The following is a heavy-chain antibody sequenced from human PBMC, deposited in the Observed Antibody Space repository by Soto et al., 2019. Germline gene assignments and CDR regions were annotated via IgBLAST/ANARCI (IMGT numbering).Heavy chain of an antibody. D-gene: IGHD3-22*01. V-gene: IGHV3-33*01. CDR1: GFTLSNYG. J-gene: IGHJ4*02. CDR2: MWSDGTTK. CDR3: ARDPYDNSGSYFNAPLDY. Sequence: GGSLRLSCAASGFTLSNYGMHWVRQAPGKGLDWVAVMWSDGTTKFYADSVKGRFTLSRDNSKNTLYLQMDSLRAEDTAVYYCARDPYDNSGSYFNAPLDYWGQGTLVTVSS.